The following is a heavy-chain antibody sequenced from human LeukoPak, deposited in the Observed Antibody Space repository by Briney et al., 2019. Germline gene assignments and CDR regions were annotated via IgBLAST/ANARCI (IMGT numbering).Heavy chain of an antibody. J-gene: IGHJ4*02. CDR3: ARWGYNDYVWGSYRPYYFEY. CDR2: ISAYNGNT. D-gene: IGHD3-16*02. Sequence: ASVKVSCKASGYTFTSYGISWVRQAPGQGLEWMGWISAYNGNTNYAQKLQGRVTMTTDTSTSTAYMELRSLRSDDTAVYYCARWGYNDYVWGSYRPYYFEYWGQGTLVTVSS. V-gene: IGHV1-18*01. CDR1: GYTFTSYG.